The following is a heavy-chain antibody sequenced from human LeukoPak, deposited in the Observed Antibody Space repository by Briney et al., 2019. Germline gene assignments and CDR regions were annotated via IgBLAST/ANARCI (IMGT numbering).Heavy chain of an antibody. CDR2: ISSSGTTI. J-gene: IGHJ4*01. D-gene: IGHD2-2*01. Sequence: GGSLRLSCAASGFTLSNYEVNWVRQAPGKGLEWVSYISSSGTTIYYADSVKGRFTISRDNAKNSLYLQMNSLRAEDTAVYYCARGPSSANFLHFDYWGQEPWSPSPQ. V-gene: IGHV3-48*03. CDR1: GFTLSNYE. CDR3: ARGPSSANFLHFDY.